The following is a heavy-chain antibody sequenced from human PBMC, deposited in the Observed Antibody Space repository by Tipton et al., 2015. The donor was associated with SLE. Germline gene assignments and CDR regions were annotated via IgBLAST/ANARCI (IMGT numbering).Heavy chain of an antibody. Sequence: LRLSCAVSGYSISSGYYWGWIRQPPGKGLEWIATIFHTGSTYYNPSLKSRVTISVDTSKNPFSLRVSSVIAADTAVYYCARMFRAASGGFAYWGQGTLVTVSS. CDR1: GYSISSGYY. CDR3: ARMFRAASGGFAY. J-gene: IGHJ4*02. D-gene: IGHD6-13*01. V-gene: IGHV4-38-2*01. CDR2: IFHTGST.